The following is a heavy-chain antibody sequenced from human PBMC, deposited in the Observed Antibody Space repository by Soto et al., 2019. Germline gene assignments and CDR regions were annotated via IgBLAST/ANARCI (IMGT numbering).Heavy chain of an antibody. Sequence: QVQLVQSGAEVKKPGASVKVSCKASGYTFTSYGISWVRQAPGQGLEWMGWISAYNGNTNYAQKLQGRVTMPTAPSTSTAYMELRSLRSDDTAVYYCARLRLRTTVTPNSVPYFDYWGQGTLVTVSS. V-gene: IGHV1-18*01. CDR1: GYTFTSYG. D-gene: IGHD4-17*01. J-gene: IGHJ4*02. CDR3: ARLRLRTTVTPNSVPYFDY. CDR2: ISAYNGNT.